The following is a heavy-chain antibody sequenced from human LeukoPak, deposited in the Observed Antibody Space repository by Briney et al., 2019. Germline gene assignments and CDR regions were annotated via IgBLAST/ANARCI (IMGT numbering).Heavy chain of an antibody. D-gene: IGHD3-22*01. V-gene: IGHV4-31*03. J-gene: IGHJ4*02. CDR3: ARHLYDSSVGTFYFDY. CDR2: IYYSGST. CDR1: GGSISSGGYY. Sequence: PSETLSLTCTVSGGSISSGGYYWSWIRQHPGKGLEWIGYIYYSGSTYYNPSLKSRVTISVDTSKNQFSLKLSSVTAADTAVYYCARHLYDSSVGTFYFDYWGQGTLVTVSS.